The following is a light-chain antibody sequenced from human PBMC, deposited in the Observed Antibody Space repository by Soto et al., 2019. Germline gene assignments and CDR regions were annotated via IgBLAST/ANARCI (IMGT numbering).Light chain of an antibody. J-gene: IGKJ4*01. CDR2: GAS. V-gene: IGKV3-20*01. Sequence: EIVLTQSPGTLSLFPGERATLSCRASQSVSSTYFAWYRQRPGQAPRLLIYGASGRATGIPYRFSGSGSGTDFTLTISRLEAEDFAVYYCQQLVISPTFGGGTKVEIK. CDR3: QQLVISPT. CDR1: QSVSSTY.